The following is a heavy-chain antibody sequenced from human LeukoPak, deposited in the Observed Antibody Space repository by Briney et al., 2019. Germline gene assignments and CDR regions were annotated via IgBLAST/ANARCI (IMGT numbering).Heavy chain of an antibody. CDR3: AREDDGSSRYSDSFLQ. CDR2: ISNIGGGSTT. CDR1: GFIFSSFE. V-gene: IGHV3-48*03. J-gene: IGHJ1*01. D-gene: IGHD2-2*01. Sequence: PGGSLRLSCAASGFIFSSFEMTWVRQAPGKGLEWVSYISNIGGGSTTDYAETVKGPFNIARDNANSSLYLQMNSLRAEDTAVYYCAREDDGSSRYSDSFLQRGQGTPGTVSS.